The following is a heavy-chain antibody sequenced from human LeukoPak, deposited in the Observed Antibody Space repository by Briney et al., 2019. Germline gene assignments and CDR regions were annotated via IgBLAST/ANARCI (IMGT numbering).Heavy chain of an antibody. CDR3: ATSHGPGDY. CDR1: GFTFSSYG. J-gene: IGHJ4*02. Sequence: GRSLRLSCADSGFTFSSYGMHWVRQAPGKGLEWVAVISYDGSNKYYADSVKGRFTISRDNSKNTLYLQMNSLRAEDTAVYYCATSHGPGDYWGQGTLVTVSS. CDR2: ISYDGSNK. D-gene: IGHD5-24*01. V-gene: IGHV3-30*03.